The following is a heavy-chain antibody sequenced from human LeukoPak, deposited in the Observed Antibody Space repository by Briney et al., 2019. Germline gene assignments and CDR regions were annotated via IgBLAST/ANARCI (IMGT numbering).Heavy chain of an antibody. V-gene: IGHV4-38-2*01. Sequence: PSETLSLTCAVSGYSISSGYYWGWIRPPPGKGLEWIGSIYHSGSTYYNPSLKSRVTISVDTSKNQFSLKLSSVTAADTAVYYCAGGELDYWGQGTLVTVSP. J-gene: IGHJ4*02. CDR3: AGGELDY. CDR1: GYSISSGYY. CDR2: IYHSGST. D-gene: IGHD3-16*01.